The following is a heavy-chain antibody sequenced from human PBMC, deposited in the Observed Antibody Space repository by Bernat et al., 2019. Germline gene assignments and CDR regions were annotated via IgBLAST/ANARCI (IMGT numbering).Heavy chain of an antibody. CDR2: IYYSGST. V-gene: IGHV4-39*01. D-gene: IGHD6-13*01. Sequence: QLQLQESGPGLVKPSETLSLTGTVSGGSISSSSYYWGWIRQPPGKGLAWIGSIYYSGSTYYNPSLKSRVTISVDTSKNQFPLKLRSVTAADTAVYYCERNDSSSWYVELRNYHVGYFDYWGQGTMVTVSA. J-gene: IGHJ4*01. CDR1: GGSISSSSYY. CDR3: ERNDSSSWYVELRNYHVGYFDY.